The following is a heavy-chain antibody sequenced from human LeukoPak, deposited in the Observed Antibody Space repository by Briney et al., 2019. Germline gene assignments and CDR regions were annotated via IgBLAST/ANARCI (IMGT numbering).Heavy chain of an antibody. CDR3: ARHAGYCSGGSCYSYGYFDY. V-gene: IGHV4-39*01. J-gene: IGHJ4*02. D-gene: IGHD2-15*01. CDR1: GGSISSSSYY. Sequence: PSETLSLTCTVSGGSISSSSYYWGWIRQPPGKGLEWIGSIYYSGSTYYNPSLKSRVTISVDTSKNQFSLKLTSVTAADTAVYYCARHAGYCSGGSCYSYGYFDYWGQGTLVTVSS. CDR2: IYYSGST.